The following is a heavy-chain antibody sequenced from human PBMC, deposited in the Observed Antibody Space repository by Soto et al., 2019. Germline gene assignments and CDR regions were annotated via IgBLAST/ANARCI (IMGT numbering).Heavy chain of an antibody. CDR2: IYYSGST. CDR1: GGSISSGGYY. V-gene: IGHV4-31*03. D-gene: IGHD5-18*01. CDR3: ARVSAMDYYYGMDV. J-gene: IGHJ6*02. Sequence: KTSETLYLTCTVSGGSISSGGYYWSWIRQHPGKGLEWIGYIYYSGSTYYNPSLKSRVTISVDTSKNQFSLKLSSVTAADTAVYYCARVSAMDYYYGMDVWGQGTTVTVSS.